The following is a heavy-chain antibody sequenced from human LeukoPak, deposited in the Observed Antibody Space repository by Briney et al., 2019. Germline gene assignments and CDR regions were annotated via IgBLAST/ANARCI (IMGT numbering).Heavy chain of an antibody. D-gene: IGHD3-22*01. CDR3: ARIDSSGYQAYYFDY. J-gene: IGHJ4*02. V-gene: IGHV1-69*13. Sequence: SVKVSCKASGGTFSSYAISWVRQAPGQGLEWMGGIIPIFGTANYAQKFQGRVTITADESTSTAYMELSSLRSEDTAVYYCARIDSSGYQAYYFDYWGQGTLVTVSS. CDR1: GGTFSSYA. CDR2: IIPIFGTA.